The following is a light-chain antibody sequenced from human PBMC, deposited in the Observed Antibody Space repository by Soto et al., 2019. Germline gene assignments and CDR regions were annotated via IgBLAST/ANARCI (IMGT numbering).Light chain of an antibody. CDR2: NND. V-gene: IGLV1-44*01. J-gene: IGLJ3*02. CDR3: AAWDDSLTAVL. Sequence: QSVLTQPPSASGTPGQSVTISCSGSSSNIGSNTVNWYQQLSGAAPKLLIHNNDQRPSGVPDRFSGSKSDTSASLAISGPQSADEADYYCAAWDDSLTAVLFGGGTQLTVL. CDR1: SSNIGSNT.